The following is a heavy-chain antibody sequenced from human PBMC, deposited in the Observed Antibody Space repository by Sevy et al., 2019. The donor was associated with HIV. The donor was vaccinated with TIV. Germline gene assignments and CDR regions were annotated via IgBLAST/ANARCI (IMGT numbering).Heavy chain of an antibody. J-gene: IGHJ3*02. CDR2: INAGNGNR. Sequence: ASVKVSCKGSGYTFTTYAMHWVRQAPGQRLEWMGWINAGNGNRKYSQKFQGRVTITRDTSASTAYMELGSLRSEDTAVYYCAREGRKRITIFGVVKNGRASDIWGQGTMVTVSS. CDR3: AREGRKRITIFGVVKNGRASDI. CDR1: GYTFTTYA. V-gene: IGHV1-3*01. D-gene: IGHD3-3*01.